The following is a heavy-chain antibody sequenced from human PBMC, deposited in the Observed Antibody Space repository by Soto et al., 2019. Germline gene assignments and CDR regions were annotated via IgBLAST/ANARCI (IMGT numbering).Heavy chain of an antibody. V-gene: IGHV1-69*13. D-gene: IGHD2-2*01. CDR1: GGTFSSYA. Sequence: SVKVSCKASGGTFSSYAISWVRQAPGQGLEWMGGIIPIFGTANYAQKFQGRVTITADESTSTAYMELSSLRSEDTAVYYCARGGRPYCSSTSCYFGGFDYWGQGTLVTVSS. CDR2: IIPIFGTA. CDR3: ARGGRPYCSSTSCYFGGFDY. J-gene: IGHJ4*02.